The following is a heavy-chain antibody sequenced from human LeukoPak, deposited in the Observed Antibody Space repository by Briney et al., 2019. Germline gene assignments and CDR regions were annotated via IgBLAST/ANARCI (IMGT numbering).Heavy chain of an antibody. CDR3: ARAVEKAAVTTTLFDY. J-gene: IGHJ4*02. V-gene: IGHV4-31*03. D-gene: IGHD4-17*01. CDR2: IYYSGST. Sequence: SETLSLTCTVSGGSISSGGYYRSWIRQHPGKGLEWIGYIYYSGSTYYNPSLKSRVTISVDTSKNHFSLKLSSVTAADTAVYYCARAVEKAAVTTTLFDYWGQGTLVTVSS. CDR1: GGSISSGGYY.